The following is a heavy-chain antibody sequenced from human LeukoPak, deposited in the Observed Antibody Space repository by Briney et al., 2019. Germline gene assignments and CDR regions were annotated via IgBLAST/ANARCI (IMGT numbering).Heavy chain of an antibody. CDR1: GGSFSGYY. CDR3: ARHYYYASGSPFDY. J-gene: IGHJ4*02. Sequence: SETLSLTCAVYGGSFSGYYWSWIRQPPGKGLEWIGEINHSGSTNYNPSLKSRVTIDTSKNQVSLGLSSVTAADTAVYYCARHYYYASGSPFDYWGQGTLVTVSS. CDR2: INHSGST. D-gene: IGHD3-10*01. V-gene: IGHV4-34*01.